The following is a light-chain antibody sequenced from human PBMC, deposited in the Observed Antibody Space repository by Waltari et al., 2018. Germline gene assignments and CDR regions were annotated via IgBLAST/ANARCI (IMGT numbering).Light chain of an antibody. V-gene: IGKV3-20*01. CDR2: HAS. J-gene: IGKJ1*01. CDR1: QNVGTY. CDR3: QNHERLPAM. Sequence: EIVLTQSPGTLSLSPGERATLSCRASQNVGTYLAWYQQKPGQAPRLLIYHASSRATGIPDRFSGSGSGTGFSLTISRLEPEDFAVYYCQNHERLPAMFGQGTNVEIK.